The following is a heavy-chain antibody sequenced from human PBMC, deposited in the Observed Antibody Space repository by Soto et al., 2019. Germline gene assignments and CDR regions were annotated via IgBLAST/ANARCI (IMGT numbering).Heavy chain of an antibody. Sequence: QVQLVQSGDEVKKPGASVKVSCKASGYIFVNYGIAWVRQAPGQGLEWMGWISPYTGNTHSATKSQGRLTMTTETSTSTAYMDLGSLTSDDTAVYYCVMVDNYVTPTPQDVWGQGTTVTVSS. CDR3: VMVDNYVTPTPQDV. V-gene: IGHV1-18*01. CDR2: ISPYTGNT. J-gene: IGHJ6*02. CDR1: GYIFVNYG. D-gene: IGHD3-16*01.